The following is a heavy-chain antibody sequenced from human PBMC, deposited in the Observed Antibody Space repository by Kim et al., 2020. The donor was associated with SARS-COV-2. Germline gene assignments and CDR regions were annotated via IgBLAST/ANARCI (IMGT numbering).Heavy chain of an antibody. D-gene: IGHD3-3*01. CDR3: ARAQQSVVGYYPDY. V-gene: IGHV1-2*06. Sequence: ASVKVSCKTTGYTFKGYSIHWVRQAPGLGLEWVGRINPNTGASFLAQRFQGRVTMTRDTSINTAYMELRSLTSDDTAIYFCARAQQSVVGYYPDYWGQGTPVTVSS. J-gene: IGHJ4*02. CDR2: INPNTGAS. CDR1: GYTFKGYS.